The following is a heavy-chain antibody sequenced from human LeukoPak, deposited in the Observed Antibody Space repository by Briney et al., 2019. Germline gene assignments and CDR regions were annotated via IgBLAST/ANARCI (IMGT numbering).Heavy chain of an antibody. Sequence: ASEKVSCKASGYTFTCYGISWVRQAPGQGLEWMGWISAYNGNTNYAQKLQGRVTMTTDTSTSTAYMELRSLRSDDTAVYYCARDWRSSSPGDYWGQGTLVTVSS. CDR1: GYTFTCYG. J-gene: IGHJ4*02. CDR2: ISAYNGNT. V-gene: IGHV1-18*01. D-gene: IGHD6-13*01. CDR3: ARDWRSSSPGDY.